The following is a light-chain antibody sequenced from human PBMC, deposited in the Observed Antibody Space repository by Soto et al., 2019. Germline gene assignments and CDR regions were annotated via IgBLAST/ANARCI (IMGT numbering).Light chain of an antibody. V-gene: IGKV3D-15*01. Sequence: EIVMTQSPATLSLSPGERTTLSCRASQSVRSSLAWYQQKPGQAPRLLIYGASTRVTGIPPRFSGSGSGIEFTLAISSLQSEDFAVYYCQQYNNWPAITFGQGTRLEIK. CDR2: GAS. CDR3: QQYNNWPAIT. CDR1: QSVRSS. J-gene: IGKJ5*01.